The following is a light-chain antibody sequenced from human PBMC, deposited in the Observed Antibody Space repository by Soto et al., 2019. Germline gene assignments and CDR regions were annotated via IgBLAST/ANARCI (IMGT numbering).Light chain of an antibody. CDR1: QTLVSMSINKNY. Sequence: DIVITHCPESLAVSLGEGAAINCTSGQTLVSMSINKNYLAVYQQTPGQPPKMLIYWASTRASAVPDRFSGSGSRTDFTLTITRLQAEDLATYYCQQYLDTPITFGQGTRLEIK. CDR2: WAS. V-gene: IGKV4-1*01. J-gene: IGKJ5*01. CDR3: QQYLDTPIT.